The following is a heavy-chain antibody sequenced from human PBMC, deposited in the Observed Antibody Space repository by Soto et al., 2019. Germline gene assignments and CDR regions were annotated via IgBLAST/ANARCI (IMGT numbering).Heavy chain of an antibody. CDR1: GFTFSSYA. CDR3: ARVRGGSIDY. J-gene: IGHJ4*02. Sequence: GGSLRLSCAASGFTFSSYAMHWVRQAPGKGLEYVSAISSNGGSTYYADSVKGRFTISRDNSKNTLYLQMNSLRAEDTAVYYCARVRGGSIDYWGQGTLVTVSS. CDR2: ISSNGGST. D-gene: IGHD1-26*01. V-gene: IGHV3-64*04.